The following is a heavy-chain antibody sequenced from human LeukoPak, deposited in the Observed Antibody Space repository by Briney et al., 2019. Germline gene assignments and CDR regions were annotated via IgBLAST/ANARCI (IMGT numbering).Heavy chain of an antibody. D-gene: IGHD2-2*01. Sequence: GASVKVSCKASGYTFTGYYMHWVRQAPGQGLEWMGWINPNSGGTNYAQKFQGRVTMTRDTSISTAYMELSRLRSDDTAVYYCARDLACSSTSCYPYYYYYYMDVWGKGTTVTVSS. CDR3: ARDLACSSTSCYPYYYYYYMDV. J-gene: IGHJ6*03. CDR1: GYTFTGYY. CDR2: INPNSGGT. V-gene: IGHV1-2*02.